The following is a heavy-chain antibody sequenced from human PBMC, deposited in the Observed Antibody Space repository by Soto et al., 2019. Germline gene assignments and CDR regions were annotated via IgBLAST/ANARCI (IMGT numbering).Heavy chain of an antibody. D-gene: IGHD3-9*01. V-gene: IGHV4-59*08. CDR3: ARHIRRYFDWLFVPKSWFDP. CDR2: IYYSGST. J-gene: IGHJ5*02. Sequence: SETLSLTCTVSGGSISSYYWSWIRQPPGKGLEWIGYIYYSGSTNYNPSLKSRVTISVDTSKNQFSLKLSSVTAADTAVYYCARHIRRYFDWLFVPKSWFDPWGQGPPLTVSS. CDR1: GGSISSYY.